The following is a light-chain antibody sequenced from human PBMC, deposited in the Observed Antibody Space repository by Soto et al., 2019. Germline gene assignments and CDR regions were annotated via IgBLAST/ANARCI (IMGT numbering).Light chain of an antibody. CDR2: SDD. Sequence: QSVLTQPPSASGTPGQRVTISCSGSSSNIGRNTVNWYQQFPGTAPKLLMYSDDQRPSGVPDRFSGAKSGTSVSLAISGLQSEDEADYYCTTWDDSLNGPLYGGGTKVTVL. CDR3: TTWDDSLNGPL. CDR1: SSNIGRNT. J-gene: IGLJ2*01. V-gene: IGLV1-44*01.